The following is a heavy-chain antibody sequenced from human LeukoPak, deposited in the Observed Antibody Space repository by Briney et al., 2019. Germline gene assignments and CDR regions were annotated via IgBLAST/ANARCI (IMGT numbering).Heavy chain of an antibody. D-gene: IGHD2-2*01. Sequence: ASVKVSCKASGYTFTSYYMHWVRQAPGQGLEWMGIINPSGGSTSYAQKFQGRVTMTRDTSTSTVYMELSSLRSEDTAVYYCARATLKKDIVVVPAADFGYWGQGTLVTVSS. CDR3: ARATLKKDIVVVPAADFGY. CDR2: INPSGGST. CDR1: GYTFTSYY. J-gene: IGHJ4*02. V-gene: IGHV1-46*01.